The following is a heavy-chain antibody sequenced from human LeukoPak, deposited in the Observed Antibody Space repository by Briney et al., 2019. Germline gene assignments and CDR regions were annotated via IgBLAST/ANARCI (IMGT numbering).Heavy chain of an antibody. J-gene: IGHJ4*02. CDR1: GGSFSGYY. CDR2: INHSGST. V-gene: IGHV4-34*01. D-gene: IGHD3-10*01. CDR3: AREGSETYYYGSGSYSNGIIDC. Sequence: SETLSLTCAVYGGSFSGYYWSWIRQPPGKGLEWIGEINHSGSTNYNPSLKSRVTISVDTSKSQFSLKLSSVTAADTAVYYCAREGSETYYYGSGSYSNGIIDCWGQGTLVTVSS.